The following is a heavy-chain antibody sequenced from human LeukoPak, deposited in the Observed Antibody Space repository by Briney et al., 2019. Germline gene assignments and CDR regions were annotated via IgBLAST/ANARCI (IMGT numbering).Heavy chain of an antibody. V-gene: IGHV4-34*01. CDR1: GGSFSGYY. D-gene: IGHD6-19*01. CDR3: ARHRDSSGWYDFDY. CDR2: IYYSGST. Sequence: SETLSLTCAVYGGSFSGYYWSWIRQPPGKGLEWIGSIYYSGSTYYNPSLKSRVSISVDTSKDQFSLKLSSVTAADTAVYYCARHRDSSGWYDFDYWGQGTLVTVSS. J-gene: IGHJ4*02.